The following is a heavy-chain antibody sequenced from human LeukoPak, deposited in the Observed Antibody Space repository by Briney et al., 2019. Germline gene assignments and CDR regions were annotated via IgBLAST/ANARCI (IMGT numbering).Heavy chain of an antibody. Sequence: GGSLRLSCAASGFTFSGSAMHWVRQASGKGLEWVGRIRSKANSYATAYAASVKGRFTISRDDSKNTAYLQMNSLKTEDTAVYYCTRQDYDSWSGGNDYWGQGTLVTVSS. CDR3: TRQDYDSWSGGNDY. V-gene: IGHV3-73*01. CDR2: IRSKANSYAT. D-gene: IGHD3-3*01. J-gene: IGHJ4*02. CDR1: GFTFSGSA.